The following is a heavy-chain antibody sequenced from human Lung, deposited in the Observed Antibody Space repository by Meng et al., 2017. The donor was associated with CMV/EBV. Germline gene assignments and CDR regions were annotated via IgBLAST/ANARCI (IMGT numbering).Heavy chain of an antibody. CDR1: GYTFTNYG. V-gene: IGHV1-18*01. Sequence: QSQFVHSGCEVNKPGASLKVSCKASGYTFTNYGITGVRQAPGQGLEWMGWISAYNGNTNYAQTLQGRVTMTTDTSTSTAYMELRSLRSDDTAVYYCARVEVGITSGDYWGQGTLVTVSS. CDR2: ISAYNGNT. J-gene: IGHJ4*02. D-gene: IGHD1-26*01. CDR3: ARVEVGITSGDY.